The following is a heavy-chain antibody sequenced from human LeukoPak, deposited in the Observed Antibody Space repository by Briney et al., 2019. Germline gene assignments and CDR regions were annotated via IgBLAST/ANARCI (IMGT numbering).Heavy chain of an antibody. Sequence: GGPLRLSCAASGFTFSSYSMNWVPQAPGKGLEWVSSISSSSSYIYYADPVKGRFTISRDNANNSLYLQMNSLRAEDTAVYYCAREGYCSGGSCFSDYWGQGTLVTVSS. J-gene: IGHJ4*02. V-gene: IGHV3-21*01. D-gene: IGHD2-15*01. CDR2: ISSSSSYI. CDR3: AREGYCSGGSCFSDY. CDR1: GFTFSSYS.